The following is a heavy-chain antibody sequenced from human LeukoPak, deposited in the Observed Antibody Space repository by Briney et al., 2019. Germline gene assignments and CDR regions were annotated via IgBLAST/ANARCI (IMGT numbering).Heavy chain of an antibody. CDR3: ARSRGPGSHWSDG. Sequence: PGGCLRLSCAACGFTFISLALRGVRPPAGKGGAWVSTVSDTTYYADSVRGRFTISRDDSKNRLYLQMDSLRAEDTAIYFGARSRGPGSHWSDGWSQPTLVTV. CDR2: VSDTT. D-gene: IGHD3-10*01. J-gene: IGHJ5*02. V-gene: IGHV3-23*01. CDR1: GFTFISLA.